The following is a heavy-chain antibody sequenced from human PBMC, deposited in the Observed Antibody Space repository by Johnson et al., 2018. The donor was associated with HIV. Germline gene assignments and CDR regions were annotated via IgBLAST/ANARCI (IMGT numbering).Heavy chain of an antibody. V-gene: IGHV3-30*03. J-gene: IGHJ3*01. CDR1: GVIFSDYY. CDR2: ISFDGSYK. Sequence: QVQLVESGGGLVKPGGSLRLSCAVSGVIFSDYYMHWVRQAPGKGLEWVAVISFDGSYKYYAASVKGRFTISRDSSKNTLYLQMNDLRAEDTALYYCARDWDYYDASGYYYANMVDAFDVWGQGTMVTVSS. CDR3: ARDWDYYDASGYYYANMVDAFDV. D-gene: IGHD3-22*01.